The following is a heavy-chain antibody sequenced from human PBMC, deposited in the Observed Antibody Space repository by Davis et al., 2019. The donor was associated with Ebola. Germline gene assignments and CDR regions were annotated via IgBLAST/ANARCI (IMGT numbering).Heavy chain of an antibody. V-gene: IGHV3-23*01. CDR1: GFTFTTYA. D-gene: IGHD1-1*01. J-gene: IGHJ4*02. Sequence: GGSLRLSCAASGFTFTTYAMSWVRQAPGRGLEWVSAISGSGTSTYYADSVKGRFTISRDNSKNTLYLQMNSLRAEDTAVYYCARDFDKVRTWGQGTLVTVSS. CDR2: ISGSGTST. CDR3: ARDFDKVRT.